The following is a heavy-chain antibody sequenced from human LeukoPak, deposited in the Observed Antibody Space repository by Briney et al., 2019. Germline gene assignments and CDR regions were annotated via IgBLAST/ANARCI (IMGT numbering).Heavy chain of an antibody. CDR3: AKDVAGLSGDFDY. J-gene: IGHJ4*02. CDR2: ISGSGDTT. Sequence: GALRTSCAASGFTLCSYAMSWVRQAPEKGLEGGSGISGSGDTTYYADSVKGRFTISRDNSKNTLHLQMNSLRAEDTAVYYCAKDVAGLSGDFDYWGQGTLVTVSS. V-gene: IGHV3-23*01. D-gene: IGHD2-15*01. CDR1: GFTLCSYA.